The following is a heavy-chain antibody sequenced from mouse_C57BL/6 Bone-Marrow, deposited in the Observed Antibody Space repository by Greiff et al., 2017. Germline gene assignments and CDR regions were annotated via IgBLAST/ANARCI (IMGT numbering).Heavy chain of an antibody. V-gene: IGHV3-6*01. CDR3: AGEGNPGFDY. CDR1: GYSITSGYY. Sequence: EVKLQESGPGLVKPSQSLSLTCSVTGYSITSGYYWNWIRQFPGNKLEWMGYISYDGSNNYNPSLKNRISITRDPSKNQFFLKLNSVTTEDTATYYGAGEGNPGFDYWGQGTTLTVSS. D-gene: IGHD2-1*01. J-gene: IGHJ2*01. CDR2: ISYDGSN.